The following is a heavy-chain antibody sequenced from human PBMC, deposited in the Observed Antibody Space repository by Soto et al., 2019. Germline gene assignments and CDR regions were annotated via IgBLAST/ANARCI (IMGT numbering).Heavy chain of an antibody. V-gene: IGHV3-30*18. Sequence: PEGSLRLSCAASGFTFSSYAMHWVRQAPGKGLEWVAVISYDGHNEYYADSVKGRFTISRDNSKSTLFLQMNSLRAEDTAVYYCAKDCFYRRLFPTSGFDYCDQRYLVTVSS. CDR2: ISYDGHNE. J-gene: IGHJ4*02. CDR3: AKDCFYRRLFPTSGFDY. D-gene: IGHD3-10*01. CDR1: GFTFSSYA.